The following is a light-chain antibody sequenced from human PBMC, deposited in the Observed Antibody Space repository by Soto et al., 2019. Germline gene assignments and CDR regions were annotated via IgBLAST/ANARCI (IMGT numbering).Light chain of an antibody. Sequence: DIQMTQSPSTLSASVGDRVTITCRASQRSSSGVAWYQQKPGKAPKLLIYKASSLESGVPSRFSGSGSGTEFTLTISSLQPDDFATYYCQQQNSEGITFGQGTRLEIK. J-gene: IGKJ5*01. CDR3: QQQNSEGIT. CDR2: KAS. V-gene: IGKV1-5*03. CDR1: QRSSSG.